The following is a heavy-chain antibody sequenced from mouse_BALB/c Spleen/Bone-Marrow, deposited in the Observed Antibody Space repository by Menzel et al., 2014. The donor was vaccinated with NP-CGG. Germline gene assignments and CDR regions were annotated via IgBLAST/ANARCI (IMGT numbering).Heavy chain of an antibody. CDR1: GFSLTSYG. CDR3: ARAAYRYDVTWFAY. CDR2: IWAGGST. J-gene: IGHJ3*01. V-gene: IGHV2-9*02. Sequence: QVQLKESGPGLVAPSQSLSITCTVSGFSLTSYGVHWVRQPPGKGLEWLGVIWAGGSTNYNSALMSRLSISKANSKSQVFLKMNSLQTDDTAMYYCARAAYRYDVTWFAYWGQGTLVTVSA. D-gene: IGHD2-14*01.